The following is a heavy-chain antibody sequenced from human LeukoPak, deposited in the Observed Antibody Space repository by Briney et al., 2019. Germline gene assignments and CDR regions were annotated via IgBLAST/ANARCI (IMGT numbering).Heavy chain of an antibody. CDR1: GGSISSYY. CDR2: IYYSGST. Sequence: SETLSLTCTVSGGSISSYYWSWIRQPPGKGLEWIGYIYYSGSTNYNPSLKSRATISVDTSKNQFSLKLSSVTAADTAVYYCAREMCSGGSCYSYDAFDIWGQGTMVTVSS. J-gene: IGHJ3*02. V-gene: IGHV4-59*01. CDR3: AREMCSGGSCYSYDAFDI. D-gene: IGHD2-15*01.